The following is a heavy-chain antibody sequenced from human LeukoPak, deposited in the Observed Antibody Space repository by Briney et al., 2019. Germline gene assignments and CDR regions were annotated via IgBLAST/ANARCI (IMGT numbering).Heavy chain of an antibody. Sequence: PSETLSLTCAVSGGSISSGGYSWSWIRQPPGKGLEWIVYIYHSGSTYYNPSLKSRFTISVDRSKHQFSLKLSSVTAADTAVYYCARMAYGSGILFDYWGQGTLVPVAS. V-gene: IGHV4-30-2*01. CDR1: GGSISSGGYS. D-gene: IGHD3-10*01. J-gene: IGHJ4*02. CDR2: IYHSGST. CDR3: ARMAYGSGILFDY.